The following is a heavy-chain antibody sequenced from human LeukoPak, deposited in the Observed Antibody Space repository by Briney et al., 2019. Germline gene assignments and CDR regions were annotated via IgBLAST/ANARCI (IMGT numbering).Heavy chain of an antibody. Sequence: GRSLRLSCAASGFKFDDYAMHWVRLRPGKGLEWVSGISWNNGFIEYVDSVKGRFTISRDNAKNSLYLQMNRLRTDDMGLYYCVKDSKLRGPLPGSFDYWGQGTLVTVSS. CDR2: ISWNNGFI. CDR3: VKDSKLRGPLPGSFDY. J-gene: IGHJ4*02. CDR1: GFKFDDYA. V-gene: IGHV3-9*03. D-gene: IGHD3-10*01.